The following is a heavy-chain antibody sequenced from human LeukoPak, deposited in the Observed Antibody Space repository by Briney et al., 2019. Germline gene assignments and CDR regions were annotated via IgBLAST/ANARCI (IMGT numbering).Heavy chain of an antibody. V-gene: IGHV3-30*18. Sequence: PGGSLRLSCAASGFTFSNSDMHWVRQAPGKGLEWVAVVSYDGSNKYYADSVKGRFTISRDNSKNTLYLQMNSLRAEDTAVYYCAKDRSSRLLWFGESGRNDAFDIWGQGTMVTVSS. D-gene: IGHD3-10*01. CDR3: AKDRSSRLLWFGESGRNDAFDI. CDR2: VSYDGSNK. J-gene: IGHJ3*02. CDR1: GFTFSNSD.